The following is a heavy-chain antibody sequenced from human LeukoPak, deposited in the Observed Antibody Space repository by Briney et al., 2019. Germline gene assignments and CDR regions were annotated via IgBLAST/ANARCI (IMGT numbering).Heavy chain of an antibody. CDR2: INPSGGST. J-gene: IGHJ4*02. CDR3: AREYSSSLGY. V-gene: IGHV1-46*01. D-gene: IGHD6-6*01. CDR1: GYTFTSYY. Sequence: ASVKVSCKASGYTFTSYYIHWVRQAPGQGLEWMGIINPSGGSTSYAQKFQGRVTMTRDMSTSTVYMELSSLRSEDTAVCYCAREYSSSLGYWGQGTLVTVSS.